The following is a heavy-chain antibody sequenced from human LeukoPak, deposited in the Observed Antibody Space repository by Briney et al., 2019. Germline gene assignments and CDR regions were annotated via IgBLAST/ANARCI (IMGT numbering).Heavy chain of an antibody. CDR3: ARGQNVMDV. V-gene: IGHV4-39*07. J-gene: IGHJ6*04. D-gene: IGHD1-1*01. CDR2: IYYSGST. CDR1: GGSISSSSYY. Sequence: SETLSLTCTVSGGSISSSSYYWGWIRQPPGKGLEWIGSIYYSGSTYHNPSLKSRVTISVGTSKNQFSLKLSSVTAADTAVYYCARGQNVMDVWGKGTTVTVSS.